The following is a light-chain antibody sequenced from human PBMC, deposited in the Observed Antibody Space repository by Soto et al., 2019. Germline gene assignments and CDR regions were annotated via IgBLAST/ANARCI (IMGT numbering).Light chain of an antibody. CDR3: QHYNSYSEA. CDR2: KAS. CDR1: QTISSW. V-gene: IGKV1-5*03. Sequence: DIQMTQSPSTLSGSVGDRVTITCRASQTISSWLALYQQKPGKAPKLLIYKASTLKSGVTSRFSGSGSGTEFTLPISSLQPDDVATYYCQHYNSYSEAFGQGTKVELK. J-gene: IGKJ1*01.